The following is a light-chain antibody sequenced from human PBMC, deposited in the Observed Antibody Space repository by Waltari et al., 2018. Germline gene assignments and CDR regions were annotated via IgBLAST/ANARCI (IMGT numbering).Light chain of an antibody. CDR2: DVS. J-gene: IGKJ1*01. Sequence: DVQMTQSPSTLSASLGDTVTITCRASQTIHNWLAWYQLKPGQAPKLLIYDVSSLESGVPSRFSGSGSETEFTLSITSLQPDDSATYYCHQYNTFSGSFGQGTKV. CDR3: HQYNTFSGS. V-gene: IGKV1-5*03. CDR1: QTIHNW.